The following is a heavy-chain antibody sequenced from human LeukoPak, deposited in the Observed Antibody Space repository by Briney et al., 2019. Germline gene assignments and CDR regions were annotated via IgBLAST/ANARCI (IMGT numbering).Heavy chain of an antibody. CDR2: IYYSGST. Sequence: SETLSLTCTVSGGSVSSSSYYWGWIRQPPGKGLEWIGSIYYSGSTYYNPSLKSRVTISVDTSKNQFSLKLSSVTAADTAVYYCARTTQYYYDSSGYYLGDFQHWGQGTLVTVSS. V-gene: IGHV4-39*07. J-gene: IGHJ1*01. CDR1: GGSVSSSSYY. CDR3: ARTTQYYYDSSGYYLGDFQH. D-gene: IGHD3-22*01.